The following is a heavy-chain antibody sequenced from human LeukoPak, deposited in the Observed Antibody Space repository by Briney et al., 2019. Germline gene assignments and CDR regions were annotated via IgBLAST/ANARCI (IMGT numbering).Heavy chain of an antibody. CDR2: ISAYNGNT. CDR3: ARGLRQWLVPHDYYFDY. Sequence: GASVKVSCKAPGYTFTSYGISWVRQAPGQGLEWMGWISAYNGNTNYAQKLQGRVTMTTDTSTSTAYMELRSLRSDDTAVYYCARGLRQWLVPHDYYFDYWGQGTLVTVSS. CDR1: GYTFTSYG. D-gene: IGHD6-19*01. V-gene: IGHV1-18*01. J-gene: IGHJ4*02.